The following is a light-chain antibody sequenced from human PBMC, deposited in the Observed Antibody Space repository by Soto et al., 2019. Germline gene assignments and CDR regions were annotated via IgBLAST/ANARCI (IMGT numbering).Light chain of an antibody. J-gene: IGLJ1*01. V-gene: IGLV2-14*03. Sequence: QSVLTQPASVSGSPGQSITISCTGTSSDFGGYNYVSWYQHHPGKDPRLMIFDVSNRPSGVSNRFSGSKSGNTASLTISGLQPEDEADYYCSSYTTSNTRQIVFGTGTKLTVL. CDR1: SSDFGGYNY. CDR2: DVS. CDR3: SSYTTSNTRQIV.